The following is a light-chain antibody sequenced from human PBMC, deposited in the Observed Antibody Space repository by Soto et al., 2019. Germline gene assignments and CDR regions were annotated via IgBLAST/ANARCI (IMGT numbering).Light chain of an antibody. Sequence: GDRVTITCRASQSISSYLNWYQQKPGKAPKLLIYAASSLQSGVPSRFSGSGSGTDFTLTISSLQPEDFVTYYCQQSYSTPQTFGQGTKVDIK. CDR1: QSISSY. CDR3: QQSYSTPQT. J-gene: IGKJ1*01. CDR2: AAS. V-gene: IGKV1-39*01.